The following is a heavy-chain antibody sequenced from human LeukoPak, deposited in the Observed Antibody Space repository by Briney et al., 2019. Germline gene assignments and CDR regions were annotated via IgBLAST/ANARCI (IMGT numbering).Heavy chain of an antibody. Sequence: SETLSLTCTVSGGSISSYYWSWIRQPPGKGLEWIGYTYYSGSTNYNPSLKSRVTISVDTPKNQFSLKLSSVTAADTAVYYCARVAYYDSSGYYVDAFDIWGQGTMVTVSS. J-gene: IGHJ3*02. D-gene: IGHD3-22*01. CDR3: ARVAYYDSSGYYVDAFDI. CDR2: TYYSGST. V-gene: IGHV4-59*01. CDR1: GGSISSYY.